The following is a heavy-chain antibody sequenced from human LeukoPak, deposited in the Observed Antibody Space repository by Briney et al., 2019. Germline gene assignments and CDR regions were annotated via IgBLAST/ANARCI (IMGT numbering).Heavy chain of an antibody. J-gene: IGHJ3*02. V-gene: IGHV3-7*04. CDR2: IKQDGSEK. CDR3: ARVYSSSWYREPDAFDI. Sequence: GGSLRLSCAASGFTFSNFWMSWVRQAPGKGLEWVANIKQDGSEKYYVDSLKGRFTISRDNAKNSLSLQMNSLRAEDTAVYYCARVYSSSWYREPDAFDIWGQGTMVTVSS. D-gene: IGHD6-13*01. CDR1: GFTFSNFW.